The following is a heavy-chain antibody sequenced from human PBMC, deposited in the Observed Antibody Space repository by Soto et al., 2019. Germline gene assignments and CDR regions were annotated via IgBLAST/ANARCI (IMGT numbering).Heavy chain of an antibody. J-gene: IGHJ4*02. D-gene: IGHD2-2*01. CDR1: GGSFSGYY. CDR2: INHSGST. CDR3: ARGTLGIVVVPAANTFDY. V-gene: IGHV4-34*01. Sequence: PSETLSLTCAVYGGSFSGYYWSWIRQPPGKGLEWIGEINHSGSTNYNPSLKSRVTISVDTSKNQFSLKLSSVTAADTAVYYCARGTLGIVVVPAANTFDYWGQGTLVTVSS.